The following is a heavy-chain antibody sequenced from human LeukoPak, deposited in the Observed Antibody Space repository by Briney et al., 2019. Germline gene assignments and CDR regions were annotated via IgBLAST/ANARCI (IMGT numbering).Heavy chain of an antibody. CDR3: ARPKGAGTTSDI. V-gene: IGHV3-53*01. CDR1: GFTFSASD. D-gene: IGHD1-1*01. J-gene: IGHJ3*02. CDR2: IYSGGST. Sequence: PGGSLRLSCAASGFTFSASDMSWVRQAPGKGLEWVSVIYSGGSTYYADSVKGRFTISRDNSKNTLYLQMNSLRAEDTAVYYCARPKGAGTTSDIWGQGTMVTVSS.